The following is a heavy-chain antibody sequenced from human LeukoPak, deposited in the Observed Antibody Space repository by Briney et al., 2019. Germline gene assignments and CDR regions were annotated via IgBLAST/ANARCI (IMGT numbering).Heavy chain of an antibody. J-gene: IGHJ4*02. CDR3: ATSDYGSGRHDY. Sequence: SETLSLTCAVSGYSISSGYYWGWIRQPPGKGLEWIGSIYHSGSTYYNPSLKSRVTISVDTSKNQFSLKLSSVTAADTAVYYCATSDYGSGRHDYWGQGTLVTVSS. V-gene: IGHV4-38-2*01. CDR1: GYSISSGYY. CDR2: IYHSGST. D-gene: IGHD3-10*01.